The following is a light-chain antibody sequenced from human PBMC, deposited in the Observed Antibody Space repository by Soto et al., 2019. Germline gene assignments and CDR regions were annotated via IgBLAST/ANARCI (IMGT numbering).Light chain of an antibody. Sequence: QSVLTQPPSVSGAPGQRVTISCTGSSSNIGAGHDVHWYQQLPGTAPKLLIYGNSNRPSGVPDRFSGSKSGTSASLAITGLQAEDEADYYCQSYDSSRSSYVFGTGTKLTVL. CDR1: SSNIGAGHD. CDR2: GNS. V-gene: IGLV1-40*01. CDR3: QSYDSSRSSYV. J-gene: IGLJ1*01.